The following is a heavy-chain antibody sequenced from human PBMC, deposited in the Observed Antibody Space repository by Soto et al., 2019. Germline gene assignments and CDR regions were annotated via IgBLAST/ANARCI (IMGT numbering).Heavy chain of an antibody. J-gene: IGHJ6*02. CDR1: GESFSGYY. V-gene: IGHV4-34*01. Sequence: PSETLSLTCAVYGESFSGYYWSWIRQPPGKGLEWIGEIDHTGSTNYNPSLKSRVTISLDTSNNQFSLKVSSVTAADTAVYYCARVRPRYGIDVWGQGTTVTVSS. CDR2: IDHTGST. CDR3: ARVRPRYGIDV.